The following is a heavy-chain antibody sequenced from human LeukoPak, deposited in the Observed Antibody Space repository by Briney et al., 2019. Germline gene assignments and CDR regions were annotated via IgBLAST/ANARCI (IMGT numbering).Heavy chain of an antibody. D-gene: IGHD2-15*01. J-gene: IGHJ3*02. Sequence: PGGSLRLSCAASGFTFSNYAINWVRQAPGKGLEWVSAISGSGGNTYYADSVKGRFTISRDNSKNTVYLQMNSLRAEDTAVYYCARAREVVVGLDAFDIWGQGTMVTVSS. V-gene: IGHV3-23*01. CDR2: ISGSGGNT. CDR1: GFTFSNYA. CDR3: ARAREVVVGLDAFDI.